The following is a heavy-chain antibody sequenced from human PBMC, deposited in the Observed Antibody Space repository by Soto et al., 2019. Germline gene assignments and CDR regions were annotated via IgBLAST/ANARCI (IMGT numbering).Heavy chain of an antibody. D-gene: IGHD6-19*01. V-gene: IGHV4-31*03. CDR1: GGSISSGGYY. J-gene: IGHJ5*02. CDR2: IYYSGST. Sequence: SETLSLTCTVSGGSISSGGYYWSWIRQPPGKGLEWIGYIYYSGSTYYNPSLKSRVTISVDTSKNQFSLKLSSVTAADTAVYYCARDPGYSSGWPLDHVLGFPVGFDPWGQGTLVTVSS. CDR3: ARDPGYSSGWPLDHVLGFPVGFDP.